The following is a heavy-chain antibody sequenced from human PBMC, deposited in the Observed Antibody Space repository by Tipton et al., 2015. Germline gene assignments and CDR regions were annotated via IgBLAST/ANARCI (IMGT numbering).Heavy chain of an antibody. CDR3: ARDLEHGMDV. J-gene: IGHJ6*02. V-gene: IGHV4-61*01. Sequence: TLSLTCTVSGGSVTSGSYYWSWIRQPPGKGLEWIGYISYTDGAHYNPSLKSRVTISVDTSKNQFSLKLSSVTAADTAVYYCARDLEHGMDVWGQGTTVTVSS. CDR2: ISYTDGA. CDR1: GGSVTSGSYY. D-gene: IGHD5-24*01.